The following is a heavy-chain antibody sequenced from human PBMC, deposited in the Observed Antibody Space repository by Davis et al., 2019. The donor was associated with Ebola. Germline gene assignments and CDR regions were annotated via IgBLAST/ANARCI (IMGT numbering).Heavy chain of an antibody. CDR2: IDPSDSYT. Sequence: GESLKISCKGSGYSFTSYWISWVRQMPGKGLEWMGRIDPSDSYTNYSPSFQGHVTISADKSISTAYLQWSSLKASDTAMYYCARLDSTGYYYLSRYFDLWGRGTLVTVSS. CDR1: GYSFTSYW. J-gene: IGHJ2*01. CDR3: ARLDSTGYYYLSRYFDL. D-gene: IGHD3-22*01. V-gene: IGHV5-10-1*01.